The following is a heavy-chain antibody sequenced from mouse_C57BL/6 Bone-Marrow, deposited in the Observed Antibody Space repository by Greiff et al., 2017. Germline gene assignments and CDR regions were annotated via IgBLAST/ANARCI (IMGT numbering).Heavy chain of an antibody. J-gene: IGHJ2*01. D-gene: IGHD2-4*01. CDR2: ISSGGSYT. Sequence: EVHLVESGGDLVKPGGSLKLSCAASGFTFSSYGMSWVRQTPDKRLEWVATISSGGSYTYYPDSVKGRFTISRDNAKNTLYLQMSSLKSEETAMYYCARPFYDYDNYWGQGTTLTVSS. V-gene: IGHV5-6*01. CDR3: ARPFYDYDNY. CDR1: GFTFSSYG.